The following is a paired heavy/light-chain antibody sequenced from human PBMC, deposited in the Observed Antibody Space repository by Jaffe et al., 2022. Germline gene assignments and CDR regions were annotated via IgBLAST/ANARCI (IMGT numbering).Heavy chain of an antibody. V-gene: IGHV3-30*02. CDR2: IRGDGTTK. J-gene: IGHJ3*02. CDR3: ARRYGSGSYFGTFAI. CDR1: GFTFSTYA. D-gene: IGHD3-10*01. Sequence: QEQLVESGGGVVQPGGSLRLSCAASGFTFSTYAMHWVRQAPGKGLEWVTSIRGDGTTKFYADSVKGRFTISRDNSINTLSLQMNSLRAEDTAVYYCARRYGSGSYFGTFAIWGQGTMVTVSS.
Light chain of an antibody. J-gene: IGKJ4*01. Sequence: DIQMTQSPSTLSASVGDRVTITCRASQSISSWLAWYQQKPGKAPKFLIYKASSLESGVPSRFSGSGSGTEFTLTISSLQPDDFATYYCQQYNSYPLTFGGGTKVEI. V-gene: IGKV1-5*03. CDR3: QQYNSYPLT. CDR2: KAS. CDR1: QSISSW.